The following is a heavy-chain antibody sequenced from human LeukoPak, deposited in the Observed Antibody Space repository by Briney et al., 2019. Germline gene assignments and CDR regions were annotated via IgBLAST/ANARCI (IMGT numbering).Heavy chain of an antibody. CDR1: GYSFSTYW. J-gene: IGHJ4*02. CDR2: INQDGSEK. Sequence: GGSLRLSCAASGYSFSTYWMSWVRQAPGKGLEWVANINQDGSEKYYVDSVKGRFTISRDNAKNSLYLQMNSLRAEDTAVYYCARDGSDSSGYFGYWGQGTLVTVSS. D-gene: IGHD3-22*01. CDR3: ARDGSDSSGYFGY. V-gene: IGHV3-7*01.